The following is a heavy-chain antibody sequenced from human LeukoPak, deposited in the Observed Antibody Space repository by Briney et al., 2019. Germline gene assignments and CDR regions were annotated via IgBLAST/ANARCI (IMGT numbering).Heavy chain of an antibody. CDR1: GGSISSYY. D-gene: IGHD3-10*01. J-gene: IGHJ5*02. Sequence: SETLSLTCTVSGGSISSYYWSWIRQPPGKGLEWIGYIYTSGSTNYDPSLKSRVTISVDTSKNQFSLKLSSVTAADTAVYYCARGDYYGSGSYGGNWFDPWGQGTLVTVSS. CDR2: IYTSGST. CDR3: ARGDYYGSGSYGGNWFDP. V-gene: IGHV4-4*09.